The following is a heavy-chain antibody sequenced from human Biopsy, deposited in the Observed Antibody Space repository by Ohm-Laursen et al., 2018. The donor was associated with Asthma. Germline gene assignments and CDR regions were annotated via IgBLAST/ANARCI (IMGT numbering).Heavy chain of an antibody. CDR1: GFTFDDYA. CDR2: ISWNSGSI. J-gene: IGHJ4*02. Sequence: SLRLSCAASGFTFDDYAMHWVQQAPGKGLEWVSGISWNSGSIGYADSVKGRFTISRDNAKNSLYLQMNSLRAEDTALYYCAKGEWELLEANFDYWGQGTLVTVSS. D-gene: IGHD1-26*01. V-gene: IGHV3-9*01. CDR3: AKGEWELLEANFDY.